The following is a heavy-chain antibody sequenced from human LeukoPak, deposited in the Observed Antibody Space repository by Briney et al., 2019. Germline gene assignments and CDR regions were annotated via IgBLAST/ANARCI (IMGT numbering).Heavy chain of an antibody. D-gene: IGHD2-8*01. CDR2: IYYSENA. Sequence: PSETLSLTCTVSGGSISSYYWSWIRQPPGKGLEWIVYIYYSENANYNPSLKRRVTISVDTSKNQFSLKLSSVTAADTAMYYCARGMGGNWFDPWGQGTLVTVSS. CDR3: ARGMGGNWFDP. J-gene: IGHJ5*02. CDR1: GGSISSYY. V-gene: IGHV4-59*01.